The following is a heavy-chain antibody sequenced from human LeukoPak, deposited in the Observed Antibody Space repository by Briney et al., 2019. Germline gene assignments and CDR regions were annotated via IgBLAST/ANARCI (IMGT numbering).Heavy chain of an antibody. Sequence: PGGSLRLSCAASGFTFSSYWMTWVRQAPGKGLEWVANIKQDGSEKYYVDSVKGRFTISRDNAKNSLYLQMNSLRAEDTAVYYCAKNPSYCSGRSCFLMDVWGKGTTVTVSS. J-gene: IGHJ6*04. CDR2: IKQDGSEK. CDR1: GFTFSSYW. D-gene: IGHD2-15*01. V-gene: IGHV3-7*01. CDR3: AKNPSYCSGRSCFLMDV.